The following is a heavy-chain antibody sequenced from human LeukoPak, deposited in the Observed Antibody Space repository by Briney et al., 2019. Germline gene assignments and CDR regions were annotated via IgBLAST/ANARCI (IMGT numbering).Heavy chain of an antibody. CDR2: ISYDGSNK. V-gene: IGHV3-30*18. CDR1: GFTFSNYA. D-gene: IGHD6-13*01. Sequence: GGSLRLSCAASGFTFSNYAMSWVRQAPGKGLEWVAVISYDGSNKYYADSVKGRFTISRDNSKNTLYLQMNSLRAEDTAVYYCAKDLGAAAGSYYFDYWGQGTLVTVSS. J-gene: IGHJ4*02. CDR3: AKDLGAAAGSYYFDY.